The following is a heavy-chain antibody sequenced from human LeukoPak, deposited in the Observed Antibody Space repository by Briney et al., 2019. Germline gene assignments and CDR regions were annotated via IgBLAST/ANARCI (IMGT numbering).Heavy chain of an antibody. Sequence: ASVKVSCKASGYTFTSYDINWVRQATGQGLEWMGWMNPNSGNTGYAQKFQGRIAMTRNTSISTAYLELSSLRSEDTAVYYCARNWGEFDPWGQGTLVTVSS. CDR3: ARNWGEFDP. CDR1: GYTFTSYD. V-gene: IGHV1-8*01. J-gene: IGHJ5*02. CDR2: MNPNSGNT. D-gene: IGHD7-27*01.